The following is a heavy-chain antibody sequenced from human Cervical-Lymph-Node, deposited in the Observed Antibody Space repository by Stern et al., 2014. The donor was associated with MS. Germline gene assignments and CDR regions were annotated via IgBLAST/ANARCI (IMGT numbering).Heavy chain of an antibody. J-gene: IGHJ4*03. V-gene: IGHV3-74*01. Sequence: EVQLVESGGGLVQPGGSLRVSCAASGFSFNSYWMHWVRQAPGKGLVWVSYTNSDGSGTRSADSVKGRFTISRDNAKNTLYLQMNSLRAEDTAVYYCVRDGGYSRSYYAYWGQGTLVTVSS. CDR3: VRDGGYSRSYYAY. D-gene: IGHD6-13*01. CDR2: TNSDGSGT. CDR1: GFSFNSYW.